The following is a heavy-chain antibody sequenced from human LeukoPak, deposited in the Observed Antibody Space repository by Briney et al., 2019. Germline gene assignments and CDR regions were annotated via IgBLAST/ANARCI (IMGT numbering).Heavy chain of an antibody. CDR2: ISGSGGST. J-gene: IGHJ4*02. CDR3: ARMWSYYYDSSGYKYYFDY. Sequence: GGSLRLSCAASGFTFSSYAMSWVRQAPGKGLEWVSAISGSGGSTYYADSVKGRFTISRDNSKNTLYLQMNGLRAEDTAVYYCARMWSYYYDSSGYKYYFDYWGQGTLVTVSS. D-gene: IGHD3-22*01. CDR1: GFTFSSYA. V-gene: IGHV3-23*01.